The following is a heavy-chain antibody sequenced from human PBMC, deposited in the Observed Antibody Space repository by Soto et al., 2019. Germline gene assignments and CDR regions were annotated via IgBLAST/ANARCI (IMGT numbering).Heavy chain of an antibody. V-gene: IGHV3-30-3*01. Sequence: GGSLRLSCAASGFTFSSYAMHWVRQAPGKGLEWVAVISYDGSNKYYADSVKGRFTISRDNSKNTLYLQMNSLRAEDTAVYYCARDRGRAVAGLFYFDYWGQGTLVTVSS. CDR3: ARDRGRAVAGLFYFDY. D-gene: IGHD6-19*01. CDR1: GFTFSSYA. CDR2: ISYDGSNK. J-gene: IGHJ4*02.